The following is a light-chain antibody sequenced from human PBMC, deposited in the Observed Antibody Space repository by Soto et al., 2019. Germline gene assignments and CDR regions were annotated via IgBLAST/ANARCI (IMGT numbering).Light chain of an antibody. V-gene: IGKV3-20*01. CDR3: HQYASSPQT. Sequence: EIVLTQSPGTLSLSPGERATLSCRASQSVAKNYLAWYQQEPGEAPRLLIYDASTRATGIPDGFSGSGSGTGFTLTISRLEPEDCAVYYCHQYASSPQTFGQGTKVEIK. CDR1: QSVAKNY. J-gene: IGKJ1*01. CDR2: DAS.